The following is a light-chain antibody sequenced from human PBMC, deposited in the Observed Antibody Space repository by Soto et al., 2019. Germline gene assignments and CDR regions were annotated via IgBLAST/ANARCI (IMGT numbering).Light chain of an antibody. CDR3: QQAKTFPPT. V-gene: IGKV1-12*01. CDR2: AAS. J-gene: IGKJ5*01. Sequence: DIQMTQSPSSVSASVGHRVTVSCRASQDISTWLAWFQQKPGKAPNLMIYAASTLQSGVPSRFSGSGSGTDFTLTISSVQPEDVATYYCQQAKTFPPTFGRGTRLEIK. CDR1: QDISTW.